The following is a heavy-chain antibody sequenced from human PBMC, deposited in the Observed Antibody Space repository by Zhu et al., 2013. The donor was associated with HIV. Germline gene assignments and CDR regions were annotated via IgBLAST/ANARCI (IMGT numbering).Heavy chain of an antibody. CDR2: IYYSGST. Sequence: QVQLQESGPGLVKPSETLSLTCTVSGGPISSRSYYWGWIRQPPGKGLECIGSIYYSGSTYYNPSLKSRVTISVDTSKNQFSLKLSSVTAADTAVYYCARGLTTSRPRLTDYYGSGSANFDYWGQGTLVTVSS. D-gene: IGHD3-10*01. J-gene: IGHJ4*02. V-gene: IGHV4-39*07. CDR1: GGPISSRSYY. CDR3: ARGLTTSRPRLTDYYGSGSANFDY.